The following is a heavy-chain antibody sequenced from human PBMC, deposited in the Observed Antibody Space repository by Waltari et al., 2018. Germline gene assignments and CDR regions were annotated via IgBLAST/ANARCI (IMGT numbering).Heavy chain of an antibody. CDR2: INAGNGNT. CDR1: GYTFTSYA. V-gene: IGHV1-3*03. CDR3: ARGPGITIFGVVIDYMDV. D-gene: IGHD3-3*01. J-gene: IGHJ6*03. Sequence: QVQLVQSGAEVKKPGASVKVYCKASGYTFTSYAMHWVRQVPGQRLEWMGWINAGNGNTKYSQEFQGRVTITRDTSASTAYMELSSLRSEDMAVYYSARGPGITIFGVVIDYMDVWGKGTTVTVSS.